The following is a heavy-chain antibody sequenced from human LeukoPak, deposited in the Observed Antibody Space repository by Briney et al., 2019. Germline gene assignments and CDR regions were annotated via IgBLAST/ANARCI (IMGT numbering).Heavy chain of an antibody. D-gene: IGHD2/OR15-2a*01. CDR1: GFTFSSFA. CDR2: VSGSRDNT. J-gene: IGHJ4*02. CDR3: AKDYRTFW. Sequence: PGGSLRLSCAASGFTFSSFAMSWVRQAPGKGLEWVSTVSGSRDNTYYADSVKGRFTISRDNSKNTLCLQMNSLRAEDTAVYYCAKDYRTFWWGQGTLVSVSS. V-gene: IGHV3-23*01.